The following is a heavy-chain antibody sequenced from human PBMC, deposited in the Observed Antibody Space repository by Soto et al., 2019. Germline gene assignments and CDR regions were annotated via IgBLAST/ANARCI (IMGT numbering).Heavy chain of an antibody. V-gene: IGHV6-1*01. CDR3: TSEGAASTDYGGNIDF. D-gene: IGHD2-15*01. Sequence: QVQLQQSGPGLVEPSQTLSLTCAISGDSVSSSRAAWNGIRQSPSRGLEWLGRTYYRSNWYDDYAVSVKGRITINPDTSKNQFSLHLNSVTPEDTAVYYCTSEGAASTDYGGNIDFWGPGTLVTVSS. CDR2: TYYRSNWYD. J-gene: IGHJ4*02. CDR1: GDSVSSSRAA.